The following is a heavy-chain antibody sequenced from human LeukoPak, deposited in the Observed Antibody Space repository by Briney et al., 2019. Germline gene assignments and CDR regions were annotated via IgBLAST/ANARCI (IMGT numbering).Heavy chain of an antibody. J-gene: IGHJ6*02. V-gene: IGHV4-39*01. CDR2: IFYTGSI. CDR3: ARHFRGYSYYYGLDV. Sequence: SETLSLTCTVSGGSMSSNSYYWGWIRQPPGKGLEWIGSIFYTGSIYYNPSLKRRVTQSVDTSKYQFSLRLRSVTAADTAVYYCARHFRGYSYYYGLDVWGQGTTVTVSS. CDR1: GGSMSSNSYY.